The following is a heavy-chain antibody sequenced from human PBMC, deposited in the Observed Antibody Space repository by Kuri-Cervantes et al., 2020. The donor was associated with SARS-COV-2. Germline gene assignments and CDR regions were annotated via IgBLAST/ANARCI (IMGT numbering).Heavy chain of an antibody. CDR1: GGSISSYY. D-gene: IGHD1-1*01. CDR3: ARHRVHVYFDY. CDR2: IYYSGST. V-gene: IGHV4-39*01. Sequence: GSLRLSCTVSGGSISSYYWSWIRQPPGKGLEWIGSIYYSGSTYYNPSLKSRVTISVDTSKNQFSLKLSSVTAADTAVYYCARHRVHVYFDYWGQGTLVTVSS. J-gene: IGHJ4*02.